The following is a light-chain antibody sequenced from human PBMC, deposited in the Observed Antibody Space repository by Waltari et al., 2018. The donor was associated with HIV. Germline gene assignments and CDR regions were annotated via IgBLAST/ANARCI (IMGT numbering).Light chain of an antibody. CDR2: EVS. CDR1: SSDVGGYNY. J-gene: IGLJ1*01. CDR3: SSYAGSNIGV. Sequence: QSALTQPPSASGSPGQSVTISCTGTSSDVGGYNYVSWYQQHPGKAPKLMIYEVSKRPSGVPDRCSGSKSGNTASLTVSGLQAEDEADYYCSSYAGSNIGVFGTGTKVTVL. V-gene: IGLV2-8*01.